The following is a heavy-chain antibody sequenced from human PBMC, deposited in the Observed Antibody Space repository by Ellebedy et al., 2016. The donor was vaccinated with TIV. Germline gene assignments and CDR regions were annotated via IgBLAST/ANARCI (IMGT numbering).Heavy chain of an antibody. D-gene: IGHD1-7*01. CDR3: SKGSLLELLLTCFDN. CDR1: GFTFNTYA. Sequence: PGGSLRLSCAASGFTFNTYAMSWVRQAPGKGLEWVSAISGSGGRTYYAESVKGRFTISRDNSENTLNLQMNSLRAEDTAVYYCSKGSLLELLLTCFDNWGQGTLVTVSS. CDR2: ISGSGGRT. V-gene: IGHV3-23*01. J-gene: IGHJ4*02.